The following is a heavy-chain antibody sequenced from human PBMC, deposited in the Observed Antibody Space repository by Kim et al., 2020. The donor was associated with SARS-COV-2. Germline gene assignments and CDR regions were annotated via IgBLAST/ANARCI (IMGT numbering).Heavy chain of an antibody. CDR2: IKTNNEGGTT. V-gene: IGHV3-15*01. D-gene: IGHD4-17*01. Sequence: GGSLRLSCAASGFAFNNAWMSWARQAPAMGLEWIALIKTNNEGGTTYYTSAVRGRFTISRNDSDNMVFLQMPTLKSEDTAVYFCSAGLRKTDTDSWGQGTLVTVSS. J-gene: IGHJ4*02. CDR1: GFAFNNAW. CDR3: SAGLRKTDTDS.